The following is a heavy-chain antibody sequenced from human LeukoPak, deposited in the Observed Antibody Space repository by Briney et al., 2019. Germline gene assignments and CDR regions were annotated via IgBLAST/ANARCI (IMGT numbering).Heavy chain of an antibody. CDR3: ARASGCSGGSCYSYFDY. D-gene: IGHD2-15*01. V-gene: IGHV1-2*02. CDR1: GYTFTGYY. J-gene: IGHJ4*02. Sequence: ASVKVSCKASGYTFTGYYMHWVRQAPGQGLEWMGWINPNSGGTNYAQKFQGRVTMTRDTSISTAYMELSRLRSDDTAVYYCARASGCSGGSCYSYFDYWGQGPLVTVSS. CDR2: INPNSGGT.